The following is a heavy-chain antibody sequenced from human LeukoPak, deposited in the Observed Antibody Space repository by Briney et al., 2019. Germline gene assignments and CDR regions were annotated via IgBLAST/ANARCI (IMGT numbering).Heavy chain of an antibody. D-gene: IGHD6-25*01. CDR1: GFTFSSYS. CDR2: ISSSSSTI. Sequence: PGGSLRLSCAASGFTFSSYSMNWVRQAPGKGLEWVSYISSSSSTIYYADSVKGRFTISRDNAKNSLYLQMNSLRAEDTAVYYCAKVETAHYFDYWGQGTLVTVSS. V-gene: IGHV3-48*01. CDR3: AKVETAHYFDY. J-gene: IGHJ4*02.